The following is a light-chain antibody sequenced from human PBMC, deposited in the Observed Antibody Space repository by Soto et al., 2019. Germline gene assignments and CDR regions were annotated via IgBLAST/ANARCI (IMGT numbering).Light chain of an antibody. CDR1: QSISSW. V-gene: IGKV1-5*01. CDR3: QQYNSYWT. CDR2: DAS. Sequence: DIQMTQSPSTLSASVGDRVTITCRASQSISSWLAWYQQKPGKAPKLLIYDASSLESGVPSRFSGSGSGTEFTHTISSLQPEDFATYYCQQYNSYWTFGQGTKVEIK. J-gene: IGKJ1*01.